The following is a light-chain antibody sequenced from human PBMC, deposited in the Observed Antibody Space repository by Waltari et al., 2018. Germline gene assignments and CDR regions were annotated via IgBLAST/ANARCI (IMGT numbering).Light chain of an antibody. CDR2: EVS. Sequence: QSALTQPASVPGSPGQSIPLSCTVISSDLNGYNYVSWYQKYPGKAPKLIIYEVSNRPSGVSNRFSGSKSGNTASLSISGLQAEDEADYYCTSYISGTTLVIFGGGTKLTVL. V-gene: IGLV2-14*01. J-gene: IGLJ2*01. CDR3: TSYISGTTLVI. CDR1: SSDLNGYNY.